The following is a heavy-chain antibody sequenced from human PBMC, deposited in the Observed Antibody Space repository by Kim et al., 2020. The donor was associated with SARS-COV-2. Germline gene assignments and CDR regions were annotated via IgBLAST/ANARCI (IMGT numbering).Heavy chain of an antibody. V-gene: IGHV3-9*01. CDR2: SSWNSDST. Sequence: GGSLRLSCAASGFTFSDYAMYWVRQAPGKGLEWVSVSSWNSDSTTYADSVKGRFTISRDNDKRSLYLQMNSLRTEDTALYFCAKDNGRHSYYDSVGYYPLFDYWGQGALVTVSS. CDR3: AKDNGRHSYYDSVGYYPLFDY. CDR1: GFTFSDYA. J-gene: IGHJ4*02. D-gene: IGHD3-22*01.